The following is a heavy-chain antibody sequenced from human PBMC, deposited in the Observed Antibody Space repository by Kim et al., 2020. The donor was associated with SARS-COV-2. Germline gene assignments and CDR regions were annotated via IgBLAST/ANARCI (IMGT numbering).Heavy chain of an antibody. J-gene: IGHJ6*02. CDR3: ARNTREVTTSYYYYGMDV. CDR2: IYPGDSDT. D-gene: IGHD4-17*01. CDR1: GYRFTSYW. Sequence: GESLQISCKGSGYRFTSYWIGWVRQMPGKGLEWMGIIYPGDSDTRYSPSFQGQVTISADKSISTAYLQWSSLKASDTAMYYCARNTREVTTSYYYYGMDVWGQGTTVTVSS. V-gene: IGHV5-51*01.